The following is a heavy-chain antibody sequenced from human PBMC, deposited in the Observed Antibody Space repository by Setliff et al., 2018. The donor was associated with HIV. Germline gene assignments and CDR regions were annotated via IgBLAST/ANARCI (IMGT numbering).Heavy chain of an antibody. CDR3: ARVGSYWSTFDY. D-gene: IGHD1-26*01. CDR2: INTETRNP. J-gene: IGHJ4*02. CDR1: GYTFTNYY. V-gene: IGHV7-4-1*02. Sequence: ASVKVSCKASGYTFTNYYMHWVRQAPGQGLEWMGWINTETRNPMYAQAFKGRLVFSLDTSVSTAYLQINSLKAEDTAMYYCARVGSYWSTFDYWGQGALVTVSS.